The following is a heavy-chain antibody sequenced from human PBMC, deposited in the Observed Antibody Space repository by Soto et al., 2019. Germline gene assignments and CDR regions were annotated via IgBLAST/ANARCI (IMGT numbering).Heavy chain of an antibody. D-gene: IGHD2-2*01. CDR2: ISSSGSTI. J-gene: IGHJ6*02. Sequence: PGGSLRLSCAASGFTFSDYYMSWIRQAPGKGLEWVSYISSSGSTIYYADSVKGRFTISRDNAKNSLYLQMNSLRAEDTAVYYCASFIQDIVLVPAAIMDVWGQGTTVTVSS. CDR3: ASFIQDIVLVPAAIMDV. V-gene: IGHV3-11*01. CDR1: GFTFSDYY.